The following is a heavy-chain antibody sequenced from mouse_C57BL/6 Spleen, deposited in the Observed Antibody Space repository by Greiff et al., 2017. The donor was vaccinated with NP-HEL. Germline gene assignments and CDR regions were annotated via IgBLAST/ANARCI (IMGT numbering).Heavy chain of an antibody. J-gene: IGHJ2*01. CDR1: GYTFTSYW. D-gene: IGHD2-10*02. V-gene: IGHV1-50*01. CDR2: IDPSDSYT. CDR3: ARVGYGNYLDY. Sequence: QVQLQQPGAELVKPGASVKLSCKASGYTFTSYWMQWVKQRPGQGLEWIGEIDPSDSYTNYNQKFKGKATLTVDTSSSTAYMQLSSLTSEDSAVYYCARVGYGNYLDYWGQGTTLTVSS.